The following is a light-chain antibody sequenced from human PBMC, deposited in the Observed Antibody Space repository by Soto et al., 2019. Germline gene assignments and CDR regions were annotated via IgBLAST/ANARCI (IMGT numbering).Light chain of an antibody. V-gene: IGKV1-39*01. CDR1: QSVSTY. Sequence: IQRTQSPPSLSASVGDTITITCRVSQSVSTYLNWYQQRPGKAPSLLIYSAISLQSGVPSRFSGSGSGTEFTLTISSLQSEDFAVYYCQQYNNWPPWTFGQGTKVDIK. J-gene: IGKJ1*01. CDR2: SAI. CDR3: QQYNNWPPWT.